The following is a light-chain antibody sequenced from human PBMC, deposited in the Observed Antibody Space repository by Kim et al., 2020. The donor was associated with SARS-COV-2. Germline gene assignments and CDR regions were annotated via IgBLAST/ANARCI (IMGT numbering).Light chain of an antibody. V-gene: IGKV1-16*02. CDR1: QSIGNS. CDR2: AAS. CDR3: QQYNTYPRS. J-gene: IGKJ4*01. Sequence: SASVGDRVTITCRASQSIGNSLAWFQQKPGKAPKCLIYAASNLQSGVPSKFSGAGSGTDFTLTVNSLQPEDFAVYYCQQYNTYPRSFGGGTKLEI.